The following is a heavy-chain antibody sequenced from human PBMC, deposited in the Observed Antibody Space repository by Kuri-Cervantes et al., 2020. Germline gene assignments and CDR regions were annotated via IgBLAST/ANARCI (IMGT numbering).Heavy chain of an antibody. D-gene: IGHD3-22*01. CDR3: ARDHSSGYTHDY. CDR2: ISYDGSNK. Sequence: GESLKISCAASGFCFSTNGMTWVRQAPGKGLEWVAVISYDGSNKYYADSVKGRFTISRDNAKNSLYLQMNSLRAEDTAVYYCARDHSSGYTHDYWGQGTLVTVSS. CDR1: GFCFSTNG. V-gene: IGHV3-30*03. J-gene: IGHJ4*02.